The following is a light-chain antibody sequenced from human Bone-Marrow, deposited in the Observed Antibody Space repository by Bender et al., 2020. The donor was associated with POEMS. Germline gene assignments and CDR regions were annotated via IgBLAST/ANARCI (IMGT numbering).Light chain of an antibody. CDR2: DVT. CDR1: DSDIGAYNY. CDR3: TSYTDRATLVL. J-gene: IGLJ2*01. Sequence: QSALTQPASVSGSPGQSITISCFGTDSDIGAYNYVAWYQRHPGQAPRLLIYDVTKRPSGTSNRFSGSKSGNTASLTISGLQAEDEAEYFCTSYTDRATLVLFGGGTKLTVL. V-gene: IGLV2-14*03.